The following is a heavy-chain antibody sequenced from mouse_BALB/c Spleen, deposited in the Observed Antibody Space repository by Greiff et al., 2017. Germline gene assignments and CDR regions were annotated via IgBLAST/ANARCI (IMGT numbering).Heavy chain of an antibody. V-gene: IGHV7-3*02. D-gene: IGHD2-10*01. CDR2: IRNKANGYTT. J-gene: IGHJ4*01. CDR3: ARDTTYYGNFYAMDY. Sequence: DVKLVESGGGLVQPGGSLRLSCATSGFTFTDYYMSWVRQPPGKALEWLGFIRNKANGYTTEYSASVKGRFTISRDNSQSILYLQMNTLRAEDSATYYCARDTTYYGNFYAMDYWGQGTSVTVSS. CDR1: GFTFTDYY.